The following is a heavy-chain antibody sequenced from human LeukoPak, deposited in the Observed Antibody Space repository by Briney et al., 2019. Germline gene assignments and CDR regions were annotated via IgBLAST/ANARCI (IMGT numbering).Heavy chain of an antibody. J-gene: IGHJ4*02. CDR3: ARAGSSDWPPVNFDY. D-gene: IGHD3-10*01. Sequence: ASVTVSCKASGYTFSGYGVTWVRRAPGQGLEWMGWISAYNGHTNYAQNLKGRVTMTTDTSTSTAYLEVRSLMFDDTAMYYCARAGSSDWPPVNFDYWGQGTLVTVSS. V-gene: IGHV1-18*01. CDR1: GYTFSGYG. CDR2: ISAYNGHT.